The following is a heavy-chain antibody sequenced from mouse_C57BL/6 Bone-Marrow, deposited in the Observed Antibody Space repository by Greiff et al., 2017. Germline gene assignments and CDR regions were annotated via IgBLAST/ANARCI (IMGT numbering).Heavy chain of an antibody. D-gene: IGHD4-1*01. J-gene: IGHJ3*01. CDR2: IYPRSGNT. CDR3: ARANWAWFAY. CDR1: GYTFTSYG. Sequence: QVQLQQSGAELARPGASVKLSCKASGYTFTSYGISWVKQRTGQGLEWIGEIYPRSGNTYYNEKFKGKATLTADKSSSQAYMELRSRTSEDSAVYFCARANWAWFAYWGQGTLVTVSA. V-gene: IGHV1-81*01.